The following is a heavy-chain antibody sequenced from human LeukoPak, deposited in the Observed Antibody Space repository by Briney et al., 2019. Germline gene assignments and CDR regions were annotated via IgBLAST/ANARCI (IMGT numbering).Heavy chain of an antibody. CDR2: ISWNSGSI. CDR3: ALSGTTGD. Sequence: GGSLRLSCAASGFTFSSYSMNWVRQAPGKGLEWVSGISWNSGSIGYADSVKGRFTISRDNAKNSLYLQMNSLRAEDTALYYCALSGTTGDWGQGTLVTVSS. J-gene: IGHJ4*02. D-gene: IGHD1-1*01. CDR1: GFTFSSYS. V-gene: IGHV3-9*01.